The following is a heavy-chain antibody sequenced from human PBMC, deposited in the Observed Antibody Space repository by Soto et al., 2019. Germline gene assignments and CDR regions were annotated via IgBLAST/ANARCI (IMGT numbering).Heavy chain of an antibody. D-gene: IGHD3-22*01. CDR1: GYSFAGYW. J-gene: IGHJ4*02. CDR3: ARQIYDSDTGPNFQYYFDS. V-gene: IGHV5-10-1*01. Sequence: GESLKISCKGSGYSFAGYWITWVRQKPGKGLEWMGRIDPSDSQTYYSPSFRGHVTISVTKSITTVFLQWSSLRASDTAMYYCARQIYDSDTGPNFQYYFDSWGQGTTVTVSS. CDR2: IDPSDSQT.